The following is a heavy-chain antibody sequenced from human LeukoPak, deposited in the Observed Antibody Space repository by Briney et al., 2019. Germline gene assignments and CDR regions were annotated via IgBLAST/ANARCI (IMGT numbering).Heavy chain of an antibody. CDR1: GGSISSYY. J-gene: IGHJ4*02. CDR2: IYYSGST. Sequence: SETLSLTCTVSGGSISSYYWSWLRQPPGKGLEWIGYIYYSGSTYYNPSLKSRVTISVDTSKNQFSLKLSSATAADPAGYYCARDGGLYGDYSWGQGTLVTVPS. CDR3: ARDGGLYGDYS. D-gene: IGHD4-17*01. V-gene: IGHV4-59*12.